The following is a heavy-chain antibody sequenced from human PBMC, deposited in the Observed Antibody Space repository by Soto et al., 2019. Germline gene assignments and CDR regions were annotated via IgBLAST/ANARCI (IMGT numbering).Heavy chain of an antibody. D-gene: IGHD2-8*01. CDR1: GFPFTNYA. J-gene: IGHJ4*02. CDR2: ISGGGHNT. Sequence: GGSLSLSCAVSGFPFTNYAMSWVRQAPGKGLEWVSVISGGGHNTYYTPSVKGRFTISRDDFKNTLYLQMNSLRTEDTAMYYCAKLRDFVVLPAGILDYWGPGTLVTVSS. CDR3: AKLRDFVVLPAGILDY. V-gene: IGHV3-23*01.